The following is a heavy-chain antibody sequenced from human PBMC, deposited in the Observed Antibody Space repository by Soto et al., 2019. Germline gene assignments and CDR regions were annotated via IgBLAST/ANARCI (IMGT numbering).Heavy chain of an antibody. J-gene: IGHJ4*02. Sequence: SETLSLTCTVSGGSISSGDYYWSWIRQPPGKGLEWIGYIYYSGNTYYNPSLKSRVTISVDTSKNQFSLKLSSVTAADTAVYYCARTPPLGYFDYWGQGTLVTVSS. CDR1: GGSISSGDYY. CDR3: ARTPPLGYFDY. CDR2: IYYSGNT. V-gene: IGHV4-30-4*08.